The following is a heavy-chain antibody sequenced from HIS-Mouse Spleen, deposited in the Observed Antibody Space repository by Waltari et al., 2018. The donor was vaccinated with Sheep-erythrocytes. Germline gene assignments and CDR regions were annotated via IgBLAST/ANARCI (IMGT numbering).Heavy chain of an antibody. J-gene: IGHJ4*02. D-gene: IGHD1-7*01. CDR2: IKSKTDGGTT. CDR1: GFTFSNAW. Sequence: EVQLVESGGGLVKPGGSLSLSCAASGFTFSNAWMSWVRQAQGKGLEWVGRIKSKTDGGTTDYAAPVKGRFTISRDDSKNTLYLQMNSLKTEDTAVYYCTTHAQPNNWNYYSYWGQGTLVTISS. CDR3: TTHAQPNNWNYYSY. V-gene: IGHV3-15*01.